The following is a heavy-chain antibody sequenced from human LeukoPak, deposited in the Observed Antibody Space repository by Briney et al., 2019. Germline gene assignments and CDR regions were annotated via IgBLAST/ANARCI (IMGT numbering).Heavy chain of an antibody. Sequence: PSETLSLTFTVSGGSISSGDYYWSWIRQPPGKGLEWIGYIYYSGSTYYNPSLKSRVTISVDTSKNQFSLKLSSVTAADTAVYYCARARDVVVPAATTPPVTFDIWGQGTMVTVSS. J-gene: IGHJ3*02. CDR2: IYYSGST. CDR3: ARARDVVVPAATTPPVTFDI. V-gene: IGHV4-30-4*01. CDR1: GGSISSGDYY. D-gene: IGHD2-2*01.